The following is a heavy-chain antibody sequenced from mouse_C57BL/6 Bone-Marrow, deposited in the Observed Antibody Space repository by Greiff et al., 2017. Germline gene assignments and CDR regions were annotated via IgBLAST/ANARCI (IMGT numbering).Heavy chain of an antibody. V-gene: IGHV8-8*01. Sequence: QVTLKECGPGILQPSQTLSLTCSFSGFSLSTFGMGVGWIPQPSGKGLEWLAHIWWDDDKYYNPALKSRLRISTDTSHNQVSLKIGNVDTADTATYYCARMGLYDGYYDWYFDVWGTGTTVTVSS. D-gene: IGHD2-3*01. CDR2: IWWDDDK. CDR1: GFSLSTFGMG. CDR3: ARMGLYDGYYDWYFDV. J-gene: IGHJ1*03.